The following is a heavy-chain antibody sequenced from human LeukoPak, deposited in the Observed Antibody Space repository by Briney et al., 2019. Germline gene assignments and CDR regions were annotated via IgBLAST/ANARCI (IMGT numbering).Heavy chain of an antibody. V-gene: IGHV1-2*06. D-gene: IGHD2-21*01. CDR1: GYTFTGYY. CDR3: CRGRVVVVHDAFDI. Sequence: ASVKVSCKASGYTFTGYYMRWVRQAPGQGLEVMGRINPNSGGTNNAHKFPGRVTMTNDTAISTAYPELSRLRSDDTPADFCCRGRVVVVHDAFDIWGQGTMVTVSS. CDR2: INPNSGGT. J-gene: IGHJ3*02.